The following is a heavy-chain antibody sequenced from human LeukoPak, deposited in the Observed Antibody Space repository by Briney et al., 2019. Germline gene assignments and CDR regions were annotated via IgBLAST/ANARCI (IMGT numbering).Heavy chain of an antibody. CDR2: IIPIFGTA. CDR3: ARGPLYCSSTSCYSPGYYYYYMDV. J-gene: IGHJ6*03. D-gene: IGHD2-2*01. V-gene: IGHV1-69*05. Sequence: SVKVSCKASGGTLSSYAISWVRQAPGQGLEWMGGIIPIFGTANYAQKFQGRVTITTDESTSTAYMELSSLGSEDTAVYYCARGPLYCSSTSCYSPGYYYYYMDVWGKGTTVTVSS. CDR1: GGTLSSYA.